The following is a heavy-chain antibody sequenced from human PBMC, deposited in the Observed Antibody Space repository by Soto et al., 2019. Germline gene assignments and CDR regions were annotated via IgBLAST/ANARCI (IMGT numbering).Heavy chain of an antibody. CDR1: GGSISTINYY. V-gene: IGHV4-39*01. Sequence: SETLSLTCTVSGGSISTINYYWGWIRQPPGKGLEWIGSIYYSGSTYYNPSLKSRVTISVDRSKNQFSLKLSSVTAADTAVYYCARHEGGSGSNFDYWGQGTLVTVSS. CDR2: IYYSGST. J-gene: IGHJ4*02. CDR3: ARHEGGSGSNFDY. D-gene: IGHD6-19*01.